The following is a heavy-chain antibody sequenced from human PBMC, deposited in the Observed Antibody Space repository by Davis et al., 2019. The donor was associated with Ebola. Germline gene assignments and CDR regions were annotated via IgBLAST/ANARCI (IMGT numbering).Heavy chain of an antibody. V-gene: IGHV3-15*01. Sequence: GESLKISCAASGFTFSNAWMSWVRQAPGKGLEWVGRIKSKTDGGTTDYAAPVKGRFTISRDDSKNTVCLQMNSLKTEDTAVYYCTTEGAAGTPFDYWGQGALVTVSS. CDR1: GFTFSNAW. J-gene: IGHJ4*02. D-gene: IGHD6-13*01. CDR3: TTEGAAGTPFDY. CDR2: IKSKTDGGTT.